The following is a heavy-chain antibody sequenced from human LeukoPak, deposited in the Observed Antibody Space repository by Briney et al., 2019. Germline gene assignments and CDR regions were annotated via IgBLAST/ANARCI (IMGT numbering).Heavy chain of an antibody. V-gene: IGHV4-34*01. J-gene: IGHJ4*02. CDR2: INHSGST. D-gene: IGHD6-13*01. Sequence: SETLSLTCAVYGGSFSGYYWSWIRQPPGKGLEWIGEINHSGSTNYNPSLKSRVTISVDTSKNQFSLKLSSVTAADTAVYYCARPGGSSWYEPYDYWGQGTLVTVSS. CDR1: GGSFSGYY. CDR3: ARPGGSSWYEPYDY.